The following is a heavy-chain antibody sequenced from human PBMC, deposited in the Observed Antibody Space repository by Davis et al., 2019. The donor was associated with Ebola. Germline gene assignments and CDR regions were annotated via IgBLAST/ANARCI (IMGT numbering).Heavy chain of an antibody. V-gene: IGHV1-69*13. D-gene: IGHD4-23*01. CDR1: GGTFSSYA. CDR2: IIPIFGTA. J-gene: IGHJ3*02. Sequence: SVKVSCKASGGTFSSYAISWVRQAPGQGLEWMGGIIPIFGTANYAQKFQGRVTITADESTSTAYMELSSLRSEDTAVYYCAREREWTTVVTFDAFDIWGQGTMVTVSS. CDR3: AREREWTTVVTFDAFDI.